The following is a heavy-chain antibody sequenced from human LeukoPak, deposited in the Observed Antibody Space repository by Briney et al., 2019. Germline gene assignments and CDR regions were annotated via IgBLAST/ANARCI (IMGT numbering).Heavy chain of an antibody. J-gene: IGHJ3*02. CDR1: GGSISSYY. D-gene: IGHD3-22*01. V-gene: IGHV4-4*07. CDR2: IYTSGST. CDR3: ARAPDPSTYYYDSSGAFDI. Sequence: SETLSLTCTVSGGSISSYYWSWIRQPAGKGLEWIGRIYTSGSTNYNPSLKSRVTMSVDTSKNQFSLKLSSVTAADTAVYYCARAPDPSTYYYDSSGAFDIWGQGTMVTVSS.